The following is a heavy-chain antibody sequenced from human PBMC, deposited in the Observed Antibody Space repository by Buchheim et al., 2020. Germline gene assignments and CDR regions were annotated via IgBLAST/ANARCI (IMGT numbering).Heavy chain of an antibody. CDR2: ISAYNGNT. CDR1: GYTFTSYG. J-gene: IGHJ6*03. CDR3: ARETDSSGWELYNSYYYYYMDV. V-gene: IGHV1-18*01. D-gene: IGHD6-19*01. Sequence: QVQLVQSGAEVKKPGASVKVSCKASGYTFTSYGISWVRQAPGQGLEWMGWISAYNGNTNYAQKLQGRVTMTTDTSTSTAYMELKSLRSDDTAVYYCARETDSSGWELYNSYYYYYMDVWGKGTT.